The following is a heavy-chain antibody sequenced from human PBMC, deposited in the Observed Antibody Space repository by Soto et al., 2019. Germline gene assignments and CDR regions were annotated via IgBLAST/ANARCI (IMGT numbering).Heavy chain of an antibody. J-gene: IGHJ4*02. Sequence: SETLSLTCAVYGGSFSGYYWSWIRQPPGKGLESIGEINHSGSTNYNPSLKSRVTISVDTSKNQFSLKLSSVTAADTAVYYCARSPYYDYVWGSYRPPWYFDYWGQGTLVTVSS. CDR2: INHSGST. D-gene: IGHD3-16*02. CDR3: ARSPYYDYVWGSYRPPWYFDY. V-gene: IGHV4-34*01. CDR1: GGSFSGYY.